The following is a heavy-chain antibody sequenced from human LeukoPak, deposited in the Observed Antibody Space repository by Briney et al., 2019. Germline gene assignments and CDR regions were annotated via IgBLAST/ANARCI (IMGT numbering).Heavy chain of an antibody. V-gene: IGHV1-2*02. CDR3: ARDRADIVVVPVQDDWFDP. Sequence: ASVKVSCKASGYTFTGYYMHWVRQAPGQGLESMGWINPNSGGTNYAQKFQGRVTMTRDTSISTAYMELSRLRSDDTAVYYCARDRADIVVVPVQDDWFDPWGQGTLVTVSS. CDR2: INPNSGGT. D-gene: IGHD2-2*01. J-gene: IGHJ5*02. CDR1: GYTFTGYY.